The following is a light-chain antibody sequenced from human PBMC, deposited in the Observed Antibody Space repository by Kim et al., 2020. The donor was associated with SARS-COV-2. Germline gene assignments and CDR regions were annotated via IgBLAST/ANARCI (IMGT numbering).Light chain of an antibody. J-gene: IGKJ4*01. CDR3: QQRKDWPPLT. Sequence: SPGERATLSCRASQSVDNYLAWYQQKPGQAPRLLIYDASKRVTGIPPRFRGSGSGTDFTLTISSLEPEDFAIYYCQQRKDWPPLTFGGGTKVEIK. CDR1: QSVDNY. CDR2: DAS. V-gene: IGKV3-11*01.